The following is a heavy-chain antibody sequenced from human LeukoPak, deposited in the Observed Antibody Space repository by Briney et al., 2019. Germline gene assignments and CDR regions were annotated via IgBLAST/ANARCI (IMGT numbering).Heavy chain of an antibody. J-gene: IGHJ4*02. Sequence: GGSLRLSCAASGFTFSSYAMSWVRQAPGKGLEWVSAISGSGGSTYYADSVKGRFTISRDNSKDTLYLQMNSLRAEDTAVYYCAKDYYDSSGYYFDYWGQGTLVTVSS. CDR3: AKDYYDSSGYYFDY. D-gene: IGHD3-22*01. CDR2: ISGSGGST. CDR1: GFTFSSYA. V-gene: IGHV3-23*01.